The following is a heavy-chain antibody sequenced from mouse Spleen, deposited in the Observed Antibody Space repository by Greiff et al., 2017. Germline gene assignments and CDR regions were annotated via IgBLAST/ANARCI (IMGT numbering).Heavy chain of an antibody. J-gene: IGHJ3*01. Sequence: VQLQQSGAELVKPGASVKLSCKASGYTFTSYWMHWVKQRPGQGLEWIGMIHPNSGSTNYNEKFKNKATLTVDKSSSTAYMQLSSLTSEDSAVYYCARADHAGYPWFAYWGQGTLVTVSA. CDR3: ARADHAGYPWFAY. CDR2: IHPNSGST. D-gene: IGHD3-1*01. V-gene: IGHV1-64*01. CDR1: GYTFTSYW.